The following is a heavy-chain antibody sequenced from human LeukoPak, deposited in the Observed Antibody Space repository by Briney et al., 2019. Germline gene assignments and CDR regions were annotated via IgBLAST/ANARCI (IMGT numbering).Heavy chain of an antibody. CDR2: ISGSGGSI. D-gene: IGHD5-24*01. CDR1: GFTFSSYA. J-gene: IGHJ4*02. V-gene: IGHV3-23*01. Sequence: SGGSLRLSCAASGFTFSSYAMSWVRQAPGKGLEGVSVISGSGGSISYADSVKGRFTISRDNSKNTLYLQMNSLRPEDTAVYYCAGRGDGNLYYFDHWGQGTLVTASS. CDR3: AGRGDGNLYYFDH.